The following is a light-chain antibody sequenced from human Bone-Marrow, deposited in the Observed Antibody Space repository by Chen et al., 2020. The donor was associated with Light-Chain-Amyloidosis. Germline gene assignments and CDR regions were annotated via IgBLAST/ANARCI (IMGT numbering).Light chain of an antibody. CDR3: QQTYSTPIT. V-gene: IGKV1-39*01. CDR1: QSISSY. Sequence: DIQMTQSPSSLSASVGARVTITCRASQSISSYLNWYQQKPGKAPKLLIYAASSLQRGAPSRFTGSGSETDFTLTISSLQSEDFATYYCQQTYSTPITFGQGTRLEIK. J-gene: IGKJ5*01. CDR2: AAS.